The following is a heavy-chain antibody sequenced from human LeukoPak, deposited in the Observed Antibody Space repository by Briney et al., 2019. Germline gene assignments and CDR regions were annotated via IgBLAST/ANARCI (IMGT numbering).Heavy chain of an antibody. J-gene: IGHJ4*02. Sequence: PGRSLRLSCAASGFTFSSYGMHWVRQAPGKGLEWVAVIWYDGSNKYYADSVKVRFTISRDNSKNTLYLQMNSLRAEDTAVYYCARRYGDYVDYWGQGTLVTVSS. CDR3: ARRYGDYVDY. D-gene: IGHD4-17*01. CDR1: GFTFSSYG. V-gene: IGHV3-33*01. CDR2: IWYDGSNK.